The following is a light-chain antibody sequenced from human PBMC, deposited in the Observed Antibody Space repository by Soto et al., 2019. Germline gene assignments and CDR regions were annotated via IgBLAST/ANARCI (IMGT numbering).Light chain of an antibody. J-gene: IGLJ2*01. CDR3: GTWDSSLRGV. Sequence: QSALTQPPSVSAAPGQTVTISCSGSSSNIGNNYVSWYQQLPGTAPKLLIYDNNKRPSGIPDRFSGSKSGTSATLGITGLQTGDEADYYCGTWDSSLRGVFGGGTKLTVL. CDR1: SSNIGNNY. CDR2: DNN. V-gene: IGLV1-51*01.